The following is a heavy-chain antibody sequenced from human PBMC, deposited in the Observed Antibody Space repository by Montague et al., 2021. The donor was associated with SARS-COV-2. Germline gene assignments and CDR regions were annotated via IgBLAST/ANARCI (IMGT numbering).Heavy chain of an antibody. V-gene: IGHV3-23*01. J-gene: IGHJ5*01. CDR3: ARDHERVGWPLDS. CDR2: ISGSGGGT. D-gene: IGHD2-2*01. CDR1: GFVFHDYA. Sequence: SLRLSCAASGFVFHDYAINWLRQAPGKALEWVSAISGSGGGTYYAESVKGRFATFRDTSKNTVFLQMDSLRVEDTALYFCARDHERVGWPLDSWGQGTLVIASS.